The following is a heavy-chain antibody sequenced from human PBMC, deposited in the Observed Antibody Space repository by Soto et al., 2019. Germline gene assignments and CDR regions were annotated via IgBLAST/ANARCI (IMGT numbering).Heavy chain of an antibody. CDR2: ISGGGETI. CDR1: RFTFSDYS. Sequence: PGGSLRLSCAASRFTFSDYSMNWVRQAPGKGLEWVSYISGGGETIYYADSVRGRFTISRDNAKNSLFLQMNSLRDEDTAVYYCARESPSSQWLPTSYFDYWGQGTLVTVSS. V-gene: IGHV3-48*02. CDR3: ARESPSSQWLPTSYFDY. J-gene: IGHJ4*02. D-gene: IGHD6-19*01.